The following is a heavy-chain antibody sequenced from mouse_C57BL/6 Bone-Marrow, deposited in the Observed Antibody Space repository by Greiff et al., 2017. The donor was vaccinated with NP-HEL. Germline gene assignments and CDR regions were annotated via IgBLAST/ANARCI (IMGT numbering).Heavy chain of an antibody. J-gene: IGHJ2*01. CDR1: GYAFTNYL. CDR2: INPGDGDT. Sequence: QVQLQQSGAELVRPGTSVKVSCKASGYAFTNYLIEWVKQRPGQGLEWIGVINPGDGDTNYNGKFKGKATLTADKSSSTAYMQLSSLTSEDSAVYFCARRGYNSLFDYWGQGTTLTVSS. CDR3: ARRGYNSLFDY. V-gene: IGHV1-54*01. D-gene: IGHD2-14*01.